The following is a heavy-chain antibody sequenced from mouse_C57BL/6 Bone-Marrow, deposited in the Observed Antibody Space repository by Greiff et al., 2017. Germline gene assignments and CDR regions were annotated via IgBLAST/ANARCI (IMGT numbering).Heavy chain of an antibody. CDR1: GIDFSRYW. J-gene: IGHJ2*01. Sequence: AADGIDFSRYWMSWVRRAPGKGLEWIGEINPDSSTINYAPSLKDKFIISRDNAKNTLYLQMSKVRSEDTALYYCARLDSSGYFFDYWGQGTTLTVSS. CDR2: INPDSSTI. CDR3: ARLDSSGYFFDY. V-gene: IGHV4-1*01. D-gene: IGHD3-2*02.